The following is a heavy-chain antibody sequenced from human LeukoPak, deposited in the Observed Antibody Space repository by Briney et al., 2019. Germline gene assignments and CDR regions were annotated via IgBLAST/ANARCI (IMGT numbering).Heavy chain of an antibody. CDR3: ARGGGNYYDSSGYYRDY. Sequence: PGGSLRLSCVASGFTFSSYEMNWVRQAPGKGLEWVSYLSSSGNTMYYADSVKGRFTISRDNSKNTLYLQMNSLRAEDTAVYYCARGGGNYYDSSGYYRDYWGQGTLVTVSS. J-gene: IGHJ4*02. CDR2: LSSSGNTM. D-gene: IGHD3-22*01. CDR1: GFTFSSYE. V-gene: IGHV3-48*03.